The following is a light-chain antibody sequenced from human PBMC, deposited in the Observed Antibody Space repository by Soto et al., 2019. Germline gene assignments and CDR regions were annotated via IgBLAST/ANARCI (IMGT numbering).Light chain of an antibody. J-gene: IGLJ2*01. CDR1: SSDVGGYNY. Sequence: QSALTQPASVSGSPGQSITISCTGTSSDVGGYNYVSWYQQHPGKAPKLMIYDVNNRPSGVSNRFSGSKSGNTASLPISGLQAEDGGDYYCGSYTSSITLVFGGGTKLTVL. V-gene: IGLV2-14*01. CDR2: DVN. CDR3: GSYTSSITLV.